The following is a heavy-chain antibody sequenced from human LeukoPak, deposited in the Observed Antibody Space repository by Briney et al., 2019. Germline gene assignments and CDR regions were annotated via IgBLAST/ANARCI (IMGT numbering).Heavy chain of an antibody. Sequence: GGSLRLSCAASGFTFSSYGMHWVRQAPGKGLEWVAFIRYDGSNKYYADSVKGRFTISRDNAKNSLYLQMNSLRAEDTAVYYCAILVGATSTGFDYWGQGTLVTVSS. V-gene: IGHV3-30*02. CDR1: GFTFSSYG. D-gene: IGHD1-26*01. CDR2: IRYDGSNK. CDR3: AILVGATSTGFDY. J-gene: IGHJ4*02.